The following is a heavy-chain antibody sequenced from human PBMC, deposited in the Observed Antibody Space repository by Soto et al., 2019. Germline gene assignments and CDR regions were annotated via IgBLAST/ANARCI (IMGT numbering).Heavy chain of an antibody. CDR2: INPNSGGT. J-gene: IGHJ6*02. V-gene: IGHV1-2*02. CDR1: GYTFTGYY. D-gene: IGHD3-3*01. CDR3: ARDYGVTYYDFWSGYLSGMDV. Sequence: ASVKVSCKASGYTFTGYYMHWVRQAPGQGLEWMGWINPNSGGTNYAQKFQGRVTMTRDTSISTAYMELSRLRSDDTAVYYCARDYGVTYYDFWSGYLSGMDVCGQGTTVTVPS.